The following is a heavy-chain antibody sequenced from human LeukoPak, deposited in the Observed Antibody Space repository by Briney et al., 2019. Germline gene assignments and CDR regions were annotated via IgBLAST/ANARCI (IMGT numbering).Heavy chain of an antibody. D-gene: IGHD3-10*01. J-gene: IGHJ4*02. V-gene: IGHV1-3*01. Sequence: KFQGRVTITRDTSASTAHMELSSLRSEDTAVYYCARDLEVRGVSFDYWGQGTLVTVSS. CDR3: ARDLEVRGVSFDY.